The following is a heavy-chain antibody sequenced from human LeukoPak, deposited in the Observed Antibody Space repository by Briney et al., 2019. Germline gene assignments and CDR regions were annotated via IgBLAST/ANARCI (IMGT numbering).Heavy chain of an antibody. Sequence: AASVKLSCTASGYTFTRYYIHWVRQAPGQGLEWLGLINPSGGSTSNTQKLQGRVTMTTDISTSTVYMELSSLTAEDTAVYYCSRTRLTRGTFDPWGQGTLVTVSA. J-gene: IGHJ5*02. V-gene: IGHV1-46*04. CDR2: INPSGGST. CDR3: SRTRLTRGTFDP. D-gene: IGHD3-10*01. CDR1: GYTFTRYY.